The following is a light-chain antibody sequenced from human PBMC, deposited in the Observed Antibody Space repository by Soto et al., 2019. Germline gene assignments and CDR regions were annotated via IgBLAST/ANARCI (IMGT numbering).Light chain of an antibody. CDR1: QSVVSSY. J-gene: IGKJ2*01. Sequence: EIVLTQSPGTLSLSPGERATLSCRASQSVVSSYLAWYQQQPGRSPRLLIHGASSRATGIPDRFSGSGSGTDFTLTINRLEPEDYAVYYCQQYGSSPYTFGQGTKLEIK. CDR2: GAS. V-gene: IGKV3-20*01. CDR3: QQYGSSPYT.